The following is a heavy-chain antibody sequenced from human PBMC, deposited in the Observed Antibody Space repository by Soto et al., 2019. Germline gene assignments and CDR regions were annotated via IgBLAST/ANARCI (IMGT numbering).Heavy chain of an antibody. Sequence: SETLSLTCTVSGGSISSYYWSWIRQPPGKGLEWIGYIYYSGSTNYNPSLKSRVTISVDTSKNQFSLKLSSVTAADTAVYYCARDLRDILTGHYYYYGMDLWGQGTTVTVS. D-gene: IGHD3-9*01. CDR1: GGSISSYY. CDR2: IYYSGST. CDR3: ARDLRDILTGHYYYYGMDL. V-gene: IGHV4-59*01. J-gene: IGHJ6*02.